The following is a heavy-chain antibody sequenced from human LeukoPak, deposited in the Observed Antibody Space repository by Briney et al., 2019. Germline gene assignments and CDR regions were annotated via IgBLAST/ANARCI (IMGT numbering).Heavy chain of an antibody. D-gene: IGHD1-1*01. J-gene: IGHJ4*02. Sequence: PSETLSLTCTVSGGSISSSSYYWGWIRQPPGKGLEWIGSTYYSGSTYYNPSLKSRVTISVDTSKNQFSLKLSSVTAADTAVYYCTRVYNWKTFDCWGQGTLVTVSS. CDR2: TYYSGST. CDR1: GGSISSSSYY. V-gene: IGHV4-39*01. CDR3: TRVYNWKTFDC.